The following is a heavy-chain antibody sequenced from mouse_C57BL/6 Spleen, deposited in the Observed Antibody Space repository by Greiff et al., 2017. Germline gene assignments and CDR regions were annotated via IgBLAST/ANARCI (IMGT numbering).Heavy chain of an antibody. J-gene: IGHJ3*01. D-gene: IGHD2-4*01. CDR2: ISDGGSYT. CDR1: GFTFSSYA. Sequence: EVKLVESGGGLVKPGGSLKLSCAASGFTFSSYAMSWVRQTPEKRLEWVATISDGGSYTYYPDNVKGRFTISRDNAKNNLYLQMSHLKSEDTAMYYCARGEGPMIRGFAYWGQGTLVTVAA. CDR3: ARGEGPMIRGFAY. V-gene: IGHV5-4*03.